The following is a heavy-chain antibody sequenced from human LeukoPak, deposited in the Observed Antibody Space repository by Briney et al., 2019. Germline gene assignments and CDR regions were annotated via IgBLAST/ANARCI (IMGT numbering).Heavy chain of an antibody. Sequence: ASVKVSRKASGYTFTGYYMHWVRQAPGQGLEWMGWINPNSGGTNYAQKFQGRVTMTRDTSISTAYMELSRLRSDDTAVYYCARETYGGTSEARYYFDYWGQGTLVTVCS. CDR3: ARETYGGTSEARYYFDY. J-gene: IGHJ4*02. CDR2: INPNSGGT. D-gene: IGHD4-23*01. V-gene: IGHV1-2*02. CDR1: GYTFTGYY.